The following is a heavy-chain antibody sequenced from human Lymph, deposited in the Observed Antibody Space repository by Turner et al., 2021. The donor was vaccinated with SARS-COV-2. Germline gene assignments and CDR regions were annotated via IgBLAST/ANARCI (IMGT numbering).Heavy chain of an antibody. J-gene: IGHJ4*02. Sequence: VQLVQSGADVKKPGESLQFSCRPSGYSFTTYWIGWVRQMPGKGLGWMGIIYPGDSDTRYSPSFQGQVTITADKSISTAYLQWSSRKASDTAMYYCARREWGGSLGHIDYWGQGTLVTVSS. V-gene: IGHV5-51*01. D-gene: IGHD3-3*01. CDR1: GYSFTTYW. CDR2: IYPGDSDT. CDR3: ARREWGGSLGHIDY.